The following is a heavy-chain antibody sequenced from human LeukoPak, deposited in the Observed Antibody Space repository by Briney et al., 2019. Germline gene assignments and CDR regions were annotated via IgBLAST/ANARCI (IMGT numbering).Heavy chain of an antibody. CDR3: ARWGSIAVARFDY. CDR2: IYYTGST. CDR1: GGSISNYY. D-gene: IGHD6-6*01. J-gene: IGHJ4*02. Sequence: PSETLSLTCTVSGGSISNYYWSWIRQPPGKGLEWIGCIYYTGSTNYNPSLTSRVNISVDTSKNQFSLNLTSVTAADTAVYYCARWGSIAVARFDYWGQGTLVTVSS. V-gene: IGHV4-59*01.